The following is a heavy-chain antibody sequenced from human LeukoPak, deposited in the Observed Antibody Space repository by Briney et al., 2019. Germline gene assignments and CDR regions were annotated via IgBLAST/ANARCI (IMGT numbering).Heavy chain of an antibody. D-gene: IGHD3-16*02. CDR1: GFTFSSYA. J-gene: IGHJ4*02. CDR3: AKDEPSFHRIMITFGGVIAGPFDY. V-gene: IGHV3-30*04. Sequence: PGGSLRLSCAASGFTFSSYAMHWVRQAPGKGLEWVAVISYDGSNKYYADSVKGRFTISRDNSKNTLYLQMNSLRAEDTAVYYCAKDEPSFHRIMITFGGVIAGPFDYWGQGTLVTVSS. CDR2: ISYDGSNK.